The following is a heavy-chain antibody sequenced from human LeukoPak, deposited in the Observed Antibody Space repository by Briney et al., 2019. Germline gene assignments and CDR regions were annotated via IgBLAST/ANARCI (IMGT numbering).Heavy chain of an antibody. CDR2: VYPNSGGT. V-gene: IGHV1-2*02. D-gene: IGHD6-19*01. Sequence: GASVKVSCKASGYTFSNHLIHWVRQAPGQGLEWMGWVYPNSGGTKYAQEFQGRVTMTRDTSISTAYMELSRLRSDDTAVYFCAREGITEAATTNDALDIWGQGTVVTVSS. CDR1: GYTFSNHL. CDR3: AREGITEAATTNDALDI. J-gene: IGHJ3*02.